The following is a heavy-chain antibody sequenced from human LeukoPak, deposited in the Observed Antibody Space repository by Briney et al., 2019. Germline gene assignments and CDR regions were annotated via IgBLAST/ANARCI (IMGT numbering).Heavy chain of an antibody. J-gene: IGHJ4*02. CDR3: ARVLRSRGGHTTYYFDY. CDR1: GYPFSSYS. CDR2: VSVSGGVR. D-gene: IGHD1-1*01. V-gene: IGHV3-48*01. Sequence: PGGSLRLSCVASGYPFSSYSMNWIRQAPGKGLEWVSYVSVSGGVRSYADSVKGRFTISRDDARNSLYLQMNSLRAEDTALYHCARVLRSRGGHTTYYFDYWGQGTLVTVSS.